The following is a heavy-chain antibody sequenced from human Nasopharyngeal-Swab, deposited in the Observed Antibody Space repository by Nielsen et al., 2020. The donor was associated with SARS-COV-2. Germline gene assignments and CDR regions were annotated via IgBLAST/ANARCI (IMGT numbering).Heavy chain of an antibody. V-gene: IGHV3-30*18. CDR3: AKEDLSGYDSTSYYGMDV. Sequence: SGFTFSNYAMHWVRQAPGKELEWMAVISYDGNYKYYADSVKGRFTISRDNSKNTVFLQMNSLRAEDTAVYYWAKEDLSGYDSTSYYGMDVWGQGTTVTVSS. CDR1: GFTFSNYA. D-gene: IGHD5-12*01. CDR2: ISYDGNYK. J-gene: IGHJ6*02.